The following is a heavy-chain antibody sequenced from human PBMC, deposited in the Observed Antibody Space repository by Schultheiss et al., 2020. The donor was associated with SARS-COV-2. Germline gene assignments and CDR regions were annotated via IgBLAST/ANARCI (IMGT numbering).Heavy chain of an antibody. J-gene: IGHJ4*02. CDR3: ARVGPWITIRYYFDY. Sequence: GGSLRLSCAASGFTFSSYGMHWVRQAPGKGLEWVAVISYDGSNKYYADSVKGRFTISRDNSKNTLYLQMNSLRAEDTAVYYCARVGPWITIRYYFDYWGQGTLVTVSS. CDR2: ISYDGSNK. D-gene: IGHD3-3*01. V-gene: IGHV3-30*03. CDR1: GFTFSSYG.